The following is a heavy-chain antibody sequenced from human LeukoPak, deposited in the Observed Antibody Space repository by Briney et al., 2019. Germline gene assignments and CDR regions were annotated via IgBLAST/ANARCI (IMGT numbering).Heavy chain of an antibody. V-gene: IGHV3-7*02. J-gene: IGHJ4*02. D-gene: IGHD6-19*01. CDR1: GLTFSDAW. CDR2: IKQDGSEK. CDR3: AKKSGNSGWPYFDY. Sequence: GGSLRLSCVASGLTFSDAWMSWVRQAPRKGLEWLASIKQDGSEKYYVDSVKGRFTISRDNAKNSVYLQMNSLRAEDTAVYYCAKKSGNSGWPYFDYWGQGTLVTVSS.